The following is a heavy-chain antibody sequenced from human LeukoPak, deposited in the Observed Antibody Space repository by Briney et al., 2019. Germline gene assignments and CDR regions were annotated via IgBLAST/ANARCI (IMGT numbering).Heavy chain of an antibody. CDR3: ARDGIIAVGPRYFDY. CDR2: ISYDGSNK. J-gene: IGHJ4*02. V-gene: IGHV3-30*04. D-gene: IGHD6-19*01. Sequence: GGSLRLSCAASGFTFSSYAMHWVRQAPGKGLEWVAVISYDGSNKYYADPVKGRFTISRDNSKNTLYLQMNSLRAEDTAVYYCARDGIIAVGPRYFDYWGQGTLVTVSS. CDR1: GFTFSSYA.